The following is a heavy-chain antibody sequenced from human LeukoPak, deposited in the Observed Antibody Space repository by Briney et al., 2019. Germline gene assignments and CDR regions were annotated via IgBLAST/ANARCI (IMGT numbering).Heavy chain of an antibody. V-gene: IGHV4-59*11. CDR3: AGEHGLVREKMDAFDI. D-gene: IGHD3-10*01. J-gene: IGHJ3*02. CDR1: GGSLSSHY. Sequence: PSGTLSLTRTVSGGSLSSHYWSWLRQPRGKGLEWIGYIYYSGCTNYNPSLMSRVTISVDTSKYQVSLKLSSLTAADTAVYYCAGEHGLVREKMDAFDIWGQGTMVTVSS. CDR2: IYYSGCT.